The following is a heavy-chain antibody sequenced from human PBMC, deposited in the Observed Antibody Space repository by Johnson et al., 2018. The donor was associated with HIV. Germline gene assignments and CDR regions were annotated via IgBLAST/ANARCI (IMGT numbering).Heavy chain of an antibody. CDR1: GFTVNSNY. CDR3: ARDRRYYDSSGYYHDAFDI. D-gene: IGHD3-22*01. CDR2: IYSGGRT. J-gene: IGHJ3*02. V-gene: IGHV3-66*01. Sequence: VQLVESGGGLVQPGGSLRLSCAASGFTVNSNYINWVRQAPGKGLECVSGIYSGGRTYYADSVEGRFTISRDNSKNTLYLQMNSLRAEETAVYFCARDRRYYDSSGYYHDAFDIWGQGTMVTVSS.